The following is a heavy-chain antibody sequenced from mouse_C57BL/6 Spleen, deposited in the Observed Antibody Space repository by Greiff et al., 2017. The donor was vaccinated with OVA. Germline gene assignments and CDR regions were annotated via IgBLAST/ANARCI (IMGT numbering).Heavy chain of an antibody. CDR2: IDPSDSYT. CDR1: GYTFTSYW. J-gene: IGHJ3*01. D-gene: IGHD2-12*01. Sequence: VQLQQPGAELVKPGASVKLSCKASGYTFTSYWMQWVKQRPGQGLEWIGEIDPSDSYTNYNQKFKGKATLTVDTSSSTAYMQLSSLTSEDSAVYYCAIPFYSSFAYWGKGTLVTVSA. CDR3: AIPFYSSFAY. V-gene: IGHV1-50*01.